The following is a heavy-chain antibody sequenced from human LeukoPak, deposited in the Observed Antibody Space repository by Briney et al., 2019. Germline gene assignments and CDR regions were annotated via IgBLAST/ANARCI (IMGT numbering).Heavy chain of an antibody. CDR3: ARGSGSSWHWEWYFDY. V-gene: IGHV4-39*07. D-gene: IGHD6-13*01. J-gene: IGHJ4*02. CDR1: GGSISSSSYY. Sequence: SETLSLTCTVSGGSISSSSYYWGWIRQPPGKGLEWIGSIYYSGSTYYNPSLKSRVTISVDTSKNQFSLKLSSVTAADTAVYYCARGSGSSWHWEWYFDYWGQGTLVTVSS. CDR2: IYYSGST.